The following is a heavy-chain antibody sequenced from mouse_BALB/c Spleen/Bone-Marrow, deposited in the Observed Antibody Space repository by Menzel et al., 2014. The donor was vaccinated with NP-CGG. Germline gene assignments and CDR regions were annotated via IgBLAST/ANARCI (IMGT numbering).Heavy chain of an antibody. D-gene: IGHD4-1*01. Sequence: EVQLQESGAELVKPGASVKLSCTASGFDIKDTYMHWVKQRPEQGLEWIGRIDPANGNTKYDPKFQGKATITADTSSNTAYLQLSSLTSEDTAVYYCARWEYYAMDYWGQGTSVTVSS. J-gene: IGHJ4*01. CDR1: GFDIKDTY. V-gene: IGHV14-3*02. CDR3: ARWEYYAMDY. CDR2: IDPANGNT.